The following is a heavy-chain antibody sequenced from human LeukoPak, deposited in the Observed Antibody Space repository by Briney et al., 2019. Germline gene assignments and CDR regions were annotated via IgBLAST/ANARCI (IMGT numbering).Heavy chain of an antibody. V-gene: IGHV4-4*02. J-gene: IGHJ3*02. CDR2: IYHSGST. D-gene: IGHD5-12*01. CDR3: ASFPVDIVATTYFPPSDAFDI. CDR1: GGSISSSNW. Sequence: SETLSLTCAVSGGSISSSNWWSWDRPPPGKGLEWIGEIYHSGSTNYNPSLKSRVTISVDKSKNQFSLKLSSVTAADTAVYYCASFPVDIVATTYFPPSDAFDIWGQGTMVTVSS.